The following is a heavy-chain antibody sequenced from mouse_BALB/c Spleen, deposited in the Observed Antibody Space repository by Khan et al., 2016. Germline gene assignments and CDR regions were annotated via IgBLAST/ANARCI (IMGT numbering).Heavy chain of an antibody. CDR1: GYTFTNFG. CDR2: INTNTGET. V-gene: IGHV9-3-1*01. D-gene: IGHD1-1*01. J-gene: IGHJ2*01. Sequence: QIQLVQSGPELKKPGETVKISCKASGYTFTNFGINWVRQAPGKGLEWMDWINTNTGETTYADDFKGRFAFSLETSASTAYLQINNPKNEDAATYCWATGITRVIATSRHYWGQGTTLTVSS. CDR3: ATGITRVIATSRHY.